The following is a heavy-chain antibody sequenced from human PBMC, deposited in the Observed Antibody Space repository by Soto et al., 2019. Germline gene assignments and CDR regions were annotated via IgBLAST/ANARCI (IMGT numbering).Heavy chain of an antibody. V-gene: IGHV1-46*01. Sequence: GASVKVSCKASGYTFTSYYVRWVRQAPGQGLEWVGVIDPSGGSTNYAQKFQGRVTLTRDTSTSTVYMELSSLRSEDTAVYYCTRRVGAAAGTRQGFDYWGQGTLVTVSS. J-gene: IGHJ4*02. CDR3: TRRVGAAAGTRQGFDY. D-gene: IGHD6-13*01. CDR2: IDPSGGST. CDR1: GYTFTSYY.